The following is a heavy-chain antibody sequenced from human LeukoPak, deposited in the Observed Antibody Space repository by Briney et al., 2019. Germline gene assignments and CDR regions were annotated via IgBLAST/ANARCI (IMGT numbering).Heavy chain of an antibody. D-gene: IGHD3-22*01. V-gene: IGHV1-46*01. J-gene: IGHJ4*02. CDR1: GYTFTGYY. CDR2: INPSGGST. Sequence: GASVKVSCKASGYTFTGYYMHWVRQAPGQGLEWMGIINPSGGSTSYAQKFQGRVTMTRDTSTSTVYMELSSLRSEDTAVYYCARDDNYYDSSGYYYGYWGQGTLVTVSS. CDR3: ARDDNYYDSSGYYYGY.